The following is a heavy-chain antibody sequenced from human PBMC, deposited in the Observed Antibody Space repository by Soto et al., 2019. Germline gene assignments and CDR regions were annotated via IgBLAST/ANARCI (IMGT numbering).Heavy chain of an antibody. Sequence: EVQLVESGGVVVQPGGSLRLSCAASGFTFDDYAMHWVRQAPGKGLEWVSLISWDGGSTYYADSVKGRFTISRDNSKNYLYLQMNSLRAEDTALYYCAKDGPLYSSSWYGGADYWGQGTLVTVSS. CDR3: AKDGPLYSSSWYGGADY. V-gene: IGHV3-43D*04. J-gene: IGHJ4*02. CDR1: GFTFDDYA. CDR2: ISWDGGST. D-gene: IGHD6-13*01.